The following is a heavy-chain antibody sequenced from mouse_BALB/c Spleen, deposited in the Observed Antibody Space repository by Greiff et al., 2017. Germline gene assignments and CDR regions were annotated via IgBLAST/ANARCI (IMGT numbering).Heavy chain of an antibody. J-gene: IGHJ3*01. CDR2: ISDGGSYT. V-gene: IGHV5-4*02. CDR1: GFTFSDYY. CDR3: ARDRGLRRSWFAY. Sequence: DVMLVESGGGLVKPGGSLKLSCAASGFTFSDYYMYWVRQTPEKRLEWVATISDGGSYTYYPDSVKGRFTISRDNAKNNLYLQMSSLKSEDTAMYYCARDRGLRRSWFAYWGQGTLVTVSA. D-gene: IGHD2-4*01.